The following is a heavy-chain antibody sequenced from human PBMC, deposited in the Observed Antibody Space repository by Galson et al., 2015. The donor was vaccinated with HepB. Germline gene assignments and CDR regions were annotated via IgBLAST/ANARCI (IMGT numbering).Heavy chain of an antibody. V-gene: IGHV3-11*01. J-gene: IGHJ4*02. Sequence: SLRLSCAASGFTFSDYHLSWIRQAPGKGLGWVSYVSGRSTTIYYADSVKGRFTLSRDNAKNSLYLQMNSLRADDTAVYYCARGSGYYDSSGYLSPFDYWGQGILVTVSS. D-gene: IGHD3-22*01. CDR3: ARGSGYYDSSGYLSPFDY. CDR1: GFTFSDYH. CDR2: VSGRSTTI.